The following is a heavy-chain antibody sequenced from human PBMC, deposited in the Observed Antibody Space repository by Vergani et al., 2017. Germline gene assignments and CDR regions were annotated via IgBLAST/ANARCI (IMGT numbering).Heavy chain of an antibody. Sequence: QVQLVESGGGVVQPGRSLRLSCAASGFTFNQYGMHWVRQAPGKGLEWVAVTWYDGNNKQYADSVKGRFTISRDNSKSTMYLQMNSRRDEETGVYYCARDLRLLYNRFDPWGQGTLVTVSS. CDR3: ARDLRLLYNRFDP. J-gene: IGHJ5*02. V-gene: IGHV3-33*01. CDR1: GFTFNQYG. D-gene: IGHD1-14*01. CDR2: TWYDGNNK.